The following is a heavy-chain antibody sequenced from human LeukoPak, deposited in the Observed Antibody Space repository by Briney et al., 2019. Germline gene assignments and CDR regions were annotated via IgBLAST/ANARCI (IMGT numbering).Heavy chain of an antibody. CDR2: IYSAGDT. V-gene: IGHV3-53*01. CDR3: ARDLNAQSRAFDI. D-gene: IGHD3-9*01. CDR1: GLTVGSNY. Sequence: AGGSLRLSCAASGLTVGSNYMTWVRQAPGKGLEWVSVIYSAGDTYYTDSVKGRFTISRDNSQNTVYLQMNSPRAEDTAVYYCARDLNAQSRAFDIWGQETLVTVSS. J-gene: IGHJ4*02.